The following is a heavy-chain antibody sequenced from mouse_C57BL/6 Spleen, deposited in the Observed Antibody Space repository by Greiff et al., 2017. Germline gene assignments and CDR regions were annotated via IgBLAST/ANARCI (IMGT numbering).Heavy chain of an antibody. V-gene: IGHV1-61*01. CDR3: ARYSAQSYYFCC. CDR2: IYPSDSET. Sequence: QVQLQQPGAELVRPGSSVKLSCKASGYTFTSYWMDWVKQRPGQGLEWIGNIYPSDSETHYNQKFKDKATLTVDKSSSTAYMQLSSLTSEDSAVYSCARYSAQSYYFCCWGQGTTLTVSS. CDR1: GYTFTSYW. D-gene: IGHD2-12*01. J-gene: IGHJ2*01.